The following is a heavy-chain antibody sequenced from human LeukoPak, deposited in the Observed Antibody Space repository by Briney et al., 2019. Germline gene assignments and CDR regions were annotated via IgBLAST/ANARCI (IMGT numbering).Heavy chain of an antibody. V-gene: IGHV4-59*01. D-gene: IGHD6-6*01. CDR2: IYHSAST. Sequence: SETLSLTCTVSGGSISTYYWNWIRQPPGKGLEWLGYIYHSASTNYNPSLQCRVTISVDTSKNQFSLNLNSVTAADTAVYYCARGGAARLHFQNWGQGTLVTVSS. CDR1: GGSISTYY. CDR3: ARGGAARLHFQN. J-gene: IGHJ1*01.